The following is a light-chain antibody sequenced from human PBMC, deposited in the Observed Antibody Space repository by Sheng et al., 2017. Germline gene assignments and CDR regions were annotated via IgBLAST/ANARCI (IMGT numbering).Light chain of an antibody. CDR1: QSVSVY. CDR3: EVRSNWRID. Sequence: EVVVTQSPATLSLSPGERATLSCRTSQSVSVYLAWYHQKPGQAPRLLIYEASKRATGIPARFSGSGFGTGFTLTISTLQPEDFGVYYCEVRSNWRIDFGQGTRLEIK. J-gene: IGKJ5*01. CDR2: EAS. V-gene: IGKV3-11*01.